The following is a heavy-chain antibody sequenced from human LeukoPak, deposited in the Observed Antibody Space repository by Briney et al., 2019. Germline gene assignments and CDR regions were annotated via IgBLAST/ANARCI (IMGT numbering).Heavy chain of an antibody. J-gene: IGHJ4*02. V-gene: IGHV1-18*01. CDR3: ARTGYSSGWYESAFDY. CDR2: ISAYNGNT. D-gene: IGHD6-19*01. CDR1: GYTFTSYG. Sequence: ASVKVCCKASGYTFTSYGISWVRQAPGQGVVWMGWISAYNGNTNYAQKLQGRVTMTTDTSTSTAYMELRSLRSDDTAVYYCARTGYSSGWYESAFDYWGQGTLVTVSS.